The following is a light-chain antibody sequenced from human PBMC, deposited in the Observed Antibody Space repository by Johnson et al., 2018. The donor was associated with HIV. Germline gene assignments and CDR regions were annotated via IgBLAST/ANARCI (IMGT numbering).Light chain of an antibody. CDR2: ENN. CDR3: GTWDTSLSAYV. V-gene: IGLV1-51*02. J-gene: IGLJ1*01. Sequence: QSVLTQPPSVSAAPGQKVTISCSGSTSNIGNNYVSWYQQLPGTAPKLVMHENNKRPSGIPDRFSGSKYGTSATLGITGLQTGDEADYYCGTWDTSLSAYVFGTGTTVTVL. CDR1: TSNIGNNY.